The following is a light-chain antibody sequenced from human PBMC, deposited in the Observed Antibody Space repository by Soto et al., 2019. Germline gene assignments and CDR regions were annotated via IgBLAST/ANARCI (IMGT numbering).Light chain of an antibody. Sequence: PGERVTLSCRASKRVASSLAWYQQRPGQTPSLLIYDASSRAPGVPARFSGSGSGTDFTLTISSLEPEDFAVYFCQQRSNSPPFTFGPGTKVSIK. J-gene: IGKJ3*01. V-gene: IGKV3-11*01. CDR3: QQRSNSPPFT. CDR2: DAS. CDR1: KRVASS.